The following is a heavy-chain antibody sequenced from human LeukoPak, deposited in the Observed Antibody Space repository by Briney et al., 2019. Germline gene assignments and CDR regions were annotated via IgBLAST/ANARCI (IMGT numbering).Heavy chain of an antibody. V-gene: IGHV1-2*02. Sequence: ASVKVSCKASGYTFTSYGISWVRQAPGQGLEWMGWIDPNSGGTHYAQKIQGRVTVTRDSSITTVYMELSGLTYDDTAVYYCARNLGIAAMNYFDYWGQGTLVTVSS. J-gene: IGHJ4*02. CDR1: GYTFTSYG. CDR2: IDPNSGGT. CDR3: ARNLGIAAMNYFDY. D-gene: IGHD6-13*01.